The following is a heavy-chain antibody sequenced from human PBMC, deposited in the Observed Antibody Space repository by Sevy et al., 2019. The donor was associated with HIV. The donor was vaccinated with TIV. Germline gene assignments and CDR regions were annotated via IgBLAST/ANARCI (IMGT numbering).Heavy chain of an antibody. CDR3: SRADCSGVSRYSVEVTPTDFDY. J-gene: IGHJ4*02. V-gene: IGHV3-49*03. Sequence: GGSLRLSCTASGFTIGDYAMSWFRQAPGKGPEWVSFIRSKAYGATTEYAASVKGRFTISRDDSKNIAYLQMNNLKSEDTAVYYCSRADCSGVSRYSVEVTPTDFDYWGQGTLVTVSS. D-gene: IGHD2-15*01. CDR1: GFTIGDYA. CDR2: IRSKAYGATT.